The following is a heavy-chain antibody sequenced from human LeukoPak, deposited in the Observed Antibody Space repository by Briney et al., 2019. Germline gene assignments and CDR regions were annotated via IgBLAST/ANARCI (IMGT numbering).Heavy chain of an antibody. Sequence: GGSLRLSCAASGFTVNSNCMSRVRQAPGKGLEWVSAIYSGGSTYYADSVKGRFTISRDNSKNTVYLQMNSLRAEDTAVYYCARDLPTSGWYPYGMDVWGQGTTVTVSS. CDR1: GFTVNSNC. D-gene: IGHD6-19*01. CDR2: IYSGGST. CDR3: ARDLPTSGWYPYGMDV. V-gene: IGHV3-66*01. J-gene: IGHJ6*02.